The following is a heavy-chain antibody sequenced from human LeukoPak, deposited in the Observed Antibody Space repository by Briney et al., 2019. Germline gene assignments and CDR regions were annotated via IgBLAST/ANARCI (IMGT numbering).Heavy chain of an antibody. D-gene: IGHD3-22*01. Sequence: VASVKVSCKASGGTFSSYAISWVRQAPGQGLEWMGRIIPILGIANYAQKFQGRVTMTRNTSISTAYMELSSLRSEDTAVYYCARVKYLSGRTPYYYDSSGYYFAYWGQGTLVTVSS. CDR1: GGTFSSYA. J-gene: IGHJ4*02. V-gene: IGHV1-69*04. CDR3: ARVKYLSGRTPYYYDSSGYYFAY. CDR2: IIPILGIA.